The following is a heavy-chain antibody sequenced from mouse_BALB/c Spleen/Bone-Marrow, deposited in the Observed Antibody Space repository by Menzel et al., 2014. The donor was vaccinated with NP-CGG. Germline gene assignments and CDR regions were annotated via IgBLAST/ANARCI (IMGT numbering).Heavy chain of an antibody. V-gene: IGHV2-2*02. J-gene: IGHJ3*01. CDR3: ARNPGFAY. CDR2: IWSGGST. Sequence: VMLVESGPGLVQPSQSLFITCTVSGFSLTSYGVHWVRQSPGKGLEWLGVIWSGGSTDYNAAFISRLSVSKDNSKSQVFFKMNSLQANDIAIYYCARNPGFAYWGQGTLVTVSA. CDR1: GFSLTSYG.